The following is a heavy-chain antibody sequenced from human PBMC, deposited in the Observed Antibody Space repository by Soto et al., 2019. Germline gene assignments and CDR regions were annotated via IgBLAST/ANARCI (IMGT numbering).Heavy chain of an antibody. J-gene: IGHJ3*02. CDR3: ARDVKDIVVVVAATADAFDI. CDR2: ISAYNGNT. V-gene: IGHV1-18*01. Sequence: ASVKVSCKASGYTFTSYGISWGRQAPGQRVERMGWISAYNGNTNYAQKLQGRVTMTTDTSTSTAYMELRSLRSDDTAVYYCARDVKDIVVVVAATADAFDIWGQGTMVTVSS. D-gene: IGHD2-15*01. CDR1: GYTFTSYG.